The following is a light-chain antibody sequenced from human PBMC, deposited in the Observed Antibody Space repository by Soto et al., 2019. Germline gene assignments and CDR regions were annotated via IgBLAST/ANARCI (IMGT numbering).Light chain of an antibody. CDR1: SSDAGGYNY. V-gene: IGLV2-14*03. CDR2: GVS. J-gene: IGLJ3*02. CDR3: TSFTSSTTWV. Sequence: TKPASMSGSPGHQPSISCTGASSDAGGYNYVSWFQQHPGKAPKLQIYGVSNRPSGVSNRFSGSKSGYTASLTISELQAEDEADHYCTSFTSSTTWVFGGGTK.